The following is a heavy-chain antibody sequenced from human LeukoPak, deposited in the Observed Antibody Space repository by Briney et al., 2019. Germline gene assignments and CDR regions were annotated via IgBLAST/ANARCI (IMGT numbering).Heavy chain of an antibody. CDR2: IIPIFGTA. Sequence: SVKVSCKASGGTFSSYAISWVRQAPGQGLEWMGRIIPIFGTANYAQKFQGRVTITTDESTSTAYMELSSLRSEDTAVYYCAKDRRGCSGTNCYYRFDYWGQGTLVTVSS. D-gene: IGHD2-2*01. CDR1: GGTFSSYA. J-gene: IGHJ4*02. CDR3: AKDRRGCSGTNCYYRFDY. V-gene: IGHV1-69*05.